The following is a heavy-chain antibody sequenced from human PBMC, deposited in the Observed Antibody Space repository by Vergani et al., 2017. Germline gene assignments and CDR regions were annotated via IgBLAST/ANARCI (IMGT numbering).Heavy chain of an antibody. CDR2: INHSGST. CDR3: ARGKGYCSSTSCLPLYYYYYYMDV. V-gene: IGHV4-34*01. J-gene: IGHJ6*03. CDR1: GGSFSGYY. Sequence: QVQLQQWGAGLLKPSETLSLTCAVYGGSFSGYYWSWIRQPPGKGLEWIGEINHSGSTNYNPSLKSRVTISVDTSKNQFSRKLSSVTAADTAVYYCARGKGYCSSTSCLPLYYYYYYMDVWGKGTTVTVSS. D-gene: IGHD2-2*01.